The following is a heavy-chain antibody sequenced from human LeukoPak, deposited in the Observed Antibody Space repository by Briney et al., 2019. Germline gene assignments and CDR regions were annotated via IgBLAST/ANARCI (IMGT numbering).Heavy chain of an antibody. CDR2: ISSNGGST. D-gene: IGHD2-8*01. CDR3: ARGGYCTNGVCSGDDAFDI. CDR1: GFTFSSYA. Sequence: PGGSLRLSCAASGFTFSSYAMHWVRQAPGKGLEYVSAISSNGGSTYYANSVKGRFIISRDNSKNTLYLQMGSLRAEDMAVYYCARGGYCTNGVCSGDDAFDIWGQGTMVTVSS. V-gene: IGHV3-64*01. J-gene: IGHJ3*02.